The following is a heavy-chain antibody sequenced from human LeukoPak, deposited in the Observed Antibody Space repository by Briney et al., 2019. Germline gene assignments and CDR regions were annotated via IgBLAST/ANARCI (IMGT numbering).Heavy chain of an antibody. V-gene: IGHV1-69*04. J-gene: IGHJ4*02. CDR1: GGTFSSYA. CDR3: AGIDYYDSSGPYYFDY. D-gene: IGHD3-22*01. CDR2: VIPILGIA. Sequence: PVKVFCKASGGTFSSYAISWGRQGPGQRLELMGRVIPILGIANYAQKFQGRVTITADKSTSTAYMELSSPRSEDTAVYYCAGIDYYDSSGPYYFDYWGQGTLVTVSS.